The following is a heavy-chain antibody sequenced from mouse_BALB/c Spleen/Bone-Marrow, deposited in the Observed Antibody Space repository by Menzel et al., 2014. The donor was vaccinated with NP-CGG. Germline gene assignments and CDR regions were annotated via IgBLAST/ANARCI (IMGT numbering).Heavy chain of an antibody. CDR2: IYPYNGGT. D-gene: IGHD1-1*01. CDR3: ARSDYYGSSYKAWFTY. Sequence: EVQLQQSGPELVKPGTSMKISCKASGYSLTGYTMNWVKQSHGKNLEWIGLIYPYNGGTTYNQKFKGKATFTIDKASSTAYMELLSLTSEDSAVYYCARSDYYGSSYKAWFTYWGQGTLVTVSA. CDR1: GYSLTGYT. V-gene: IGHV1-18*01. J-gene: IGHJ3*01.